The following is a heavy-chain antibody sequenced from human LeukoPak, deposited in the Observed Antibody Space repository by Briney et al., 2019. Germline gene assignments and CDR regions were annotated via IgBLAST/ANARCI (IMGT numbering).Heavy chain of an antibody. Sequence: SGPTPVTPTQTLPLPGTFSGFSLSPRGLGVGWIRQPPRKALEWLAVIYWDDDKRYTPSLKRRLAITKDTSKNQVLLTMTNMDPVDTATYYCAHNSLHYYGSGIFDYWGQGTLVTVSS. J-gene: IGHJ4*02. CDR3: AHNSLHYYGSGIFDY. V-gene: IGHV2-5*02. CDR1: GFSLSPRGLG. D-gene: IGHD3-10*01. CDR2: IYWDDDK.